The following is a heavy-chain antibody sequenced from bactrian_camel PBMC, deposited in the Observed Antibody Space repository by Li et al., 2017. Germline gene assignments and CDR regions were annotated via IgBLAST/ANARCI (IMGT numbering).Heavy chain of an antibody. CDR1: GFREYACG. Sequence: HVQLVESGGGSVQAGGSLRLSCKAPGFREYACGAEWYRQVPGKPREWVSTLTADGTTNYTDSVKGRFTISRDNAKDTLYLQMNGLKIEDTAVYYCALGSSRQATMTARGKGTQVTVS. D-gene: IGHD3*01. V-gene: IGHV3S53*01. J-gene: IGHJ4*01. CDR2: LTADGTT.